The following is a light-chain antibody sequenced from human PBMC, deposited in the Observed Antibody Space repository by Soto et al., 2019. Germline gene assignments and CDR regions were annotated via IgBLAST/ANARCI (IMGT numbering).Light chain of an antibody. CDR1: RSNIGGSS. CDR3: GSWDSSLSAYV. V-gene: IGLV1-51*01. J-gene: IGLJ1*01. CDR2: DDN. Sequence: QSVLTQPPSVSAAPGQKGTISCSGSRSNIGGSSVSWYQQLPGTAPKLLIYDDNKRPSGIPDRFSGSKSGTSATLGITGFQTGDEADYYCGSWDSSLSAYVFGTGTKVTVL.